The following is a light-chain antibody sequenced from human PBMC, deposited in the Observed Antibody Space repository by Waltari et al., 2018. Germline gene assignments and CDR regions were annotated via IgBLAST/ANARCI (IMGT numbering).Light chain of an antibody. CDR2: DVT. CDR1: SIDSNY. V-gene: IGLV2-14*03. Sequence: QSALTQPASVSGSPGQSITISCTGTSIDSNYVSWYQQHPGKAPHVMIYDVTDRPSGVSKRFSGSKSGNTASLTISGLQAEDEADYYCSSWTDSDALKLLFGGGTKLTVL. J-gene: IGLJ2*01. CDR3: SSWTDSDALKLL.